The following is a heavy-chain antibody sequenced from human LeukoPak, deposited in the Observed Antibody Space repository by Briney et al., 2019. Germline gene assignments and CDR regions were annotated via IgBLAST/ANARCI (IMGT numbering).Heavy chain of an antibody. Sequence: GGSLRLSCAASGFTFSSYAMHWVRQAPGKGLEWVSVIYSDGSTYYADSVKGRFTISRDNSKNTLYLQMNSLRAEDTAVYYCARGPDFDYWGQGTLVTVSS. V-gene: IGHV3-66*01. CDR2: IYSDGST. J-gene: IGHJ4*02. CDR1: GFTFSSYA. CDR3: ARGPDFDY.